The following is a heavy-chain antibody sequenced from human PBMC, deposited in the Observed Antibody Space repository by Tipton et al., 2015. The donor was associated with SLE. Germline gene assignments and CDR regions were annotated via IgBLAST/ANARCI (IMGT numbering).Heavy chain of an antibody. CDR2: FYSDGRA. J-gene: IGHJ6*03. CDR1: GGSIGNNY. V-gene: IGHV4-4*07. CDR3: TRGHFNSGTFPYYNYYYYMDV. D-gene: IGHD3-10*01. Sequence: LRLSCTVSGGSIGNNYWNWIRQSAGGLEWFGRFYSDGRAALESRLNPSFESRVTMSVDPSKKQPSLTLMSVTAADTAVYYCTRGHFNSGTFPYYNYYYYMDVWGKGTAVTVSS.